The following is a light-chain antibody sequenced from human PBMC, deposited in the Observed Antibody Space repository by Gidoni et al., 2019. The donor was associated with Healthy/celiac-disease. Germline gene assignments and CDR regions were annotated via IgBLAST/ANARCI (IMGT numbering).Light chain of an antibody. CDR3: QQYGSSSGFT. J-gene: IGKJ3*01. Sequence: EIVLTQSPGTLSLSPGERATLSCRASQSVSSSYLAWYQQKPGQAPRLLIYGASSRATGIPDRFSGSGSGTEFTLTISRREPEDFAVYYCQQYGSSSGFTFGPGTKVDIK. CDR2: GAS. CDR1: QSVSSSY. V-gene: IGKV3-20*01.